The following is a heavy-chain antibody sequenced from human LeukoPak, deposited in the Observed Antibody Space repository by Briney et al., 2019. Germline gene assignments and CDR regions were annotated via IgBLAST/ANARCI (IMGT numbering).Heavy chain of an antibody. CDR3: ARHGDSSGYYIFDY. CDR2: IYYSGST. V-gene: IGHV4-39*01. J-gene: IGHJ4*02. D-gene: IGHD3-22*01. Sequence: SETLSLTCTVSGGSISSSSYYWSWIRQPPGKGLEWIGSIYYSGSTYYNPSLKSRVTISVDTSKNQFSLKLSSVTAADTAVYYCARHGDSSGYYIFDYWGQGTLVTVFS. CDR1: GGSISSSSYY.